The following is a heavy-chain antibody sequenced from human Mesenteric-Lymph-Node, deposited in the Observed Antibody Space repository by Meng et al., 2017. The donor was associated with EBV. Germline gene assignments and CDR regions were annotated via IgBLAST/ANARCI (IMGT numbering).Heavy chain of an antibody. D-gene: IGHD5-18*01. CDR1: GASFSGHY. CDR2: IDPTGNT. V-gene: IGHV4-34*01. Sequence: QVNLQDWAAGLLTSSEPLSRSWAAYGASFSGHYGGWMRQPPGKGLEWIGEIDPTGNTKYIPSLKSRVTISLDTSRNQLSLKLTSVTAADTAVYYCSIWDTGALQNYWGPGTLVTVSS. CDR3: SIWDTGALQNY. J-gene: IGHJ4*02.